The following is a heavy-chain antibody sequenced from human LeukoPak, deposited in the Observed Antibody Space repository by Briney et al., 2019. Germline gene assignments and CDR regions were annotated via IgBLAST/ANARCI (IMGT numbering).Heavy chain of an antibody. CDR3: ARDSVVVVAATLYFDY. D-gene: IGHD2-15*01. J-gene: IGHJ4*02. CDR1: GFTFSSYW. CDR2: IKQDGSEK. V-gene: IGHV3-7*01. Sequence: PGGSLRLSCAASGFTFSSYWMSWVRQAPGKGLEWVANIKQDGSEKYYVDSVKGRFTISRDNAKNSLYLQMNSLRAEDTVVYYCARDSVVVVAATLYFDYWGQGTLVTVSS.